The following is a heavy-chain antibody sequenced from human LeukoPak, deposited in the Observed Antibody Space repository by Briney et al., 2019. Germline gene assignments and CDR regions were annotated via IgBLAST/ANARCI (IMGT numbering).Heavy chain of an antibody. CDR2: IYYSGST. V-gene: IGHV4-59*08. D-gene: IGHD6-19*01. CDR1: GGSISSYY. J-gene: IGHJ3*02. Sequence: SETLSLTCTVSGGSISSYYWSWIRQPPGKGLEWIGYIYYSGSTNYNPSLKSRVTISVDTSKNQFSLKLSSVTAADTAVYYCARHVGQWLPSPRQGNDAFDIWGQGTMVTVSS. CDR3: ARHVGQWLPSPRQGNDAFDI.